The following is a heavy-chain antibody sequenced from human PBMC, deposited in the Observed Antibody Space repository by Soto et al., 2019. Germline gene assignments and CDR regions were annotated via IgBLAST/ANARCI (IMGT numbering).Heavy chain of an antibody. CDR1: GYNFSSYY. V-gene: IGHV1-46*01. J-gene: IGHJ6*02. D-gene: IGHD2-2*01. CDR2: MNPSGGST. CDR3: ARDRVVVTAAIPDMALSPTDYYYYYGMDV. Sequence: ASVNVACQSSGYNFSSYYMHWVRQAPLQGLEWLGIMNPSGGSTSYAQKFQGRVTMTRDTSTSKVYMELSSLRSEDTAVYYCARDRVVVTAAIPDMALSPTDYYYYYGMDVWGQGTTVTVSS.